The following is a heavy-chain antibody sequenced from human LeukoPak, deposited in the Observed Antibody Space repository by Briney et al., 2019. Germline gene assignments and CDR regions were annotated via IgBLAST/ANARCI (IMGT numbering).Heavy chain of an antibody. CDR3: AKDESYNWNPRVDY. V-gene: IGHV3-23*01. CDR2: ISGSGGST. CDR1: GFTFSSYA. D-gene: IGHD1-1*01. Sequence: PGGSLRLSCAASGFTFSSYAMSWVRQAPGKGLEWVSVISGSGGSTYYADSVKGRFTISRVNSKNTLYLQMNSLRAEDTAVYYCAKDESYNWNPRVDYWGQGTLVTVSS. J-gene: IGHJ4*02.